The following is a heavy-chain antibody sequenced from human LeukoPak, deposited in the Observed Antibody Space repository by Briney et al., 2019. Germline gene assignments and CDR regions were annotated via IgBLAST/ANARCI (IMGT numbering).Heavy chain of an antibody. J-gene: IGHJ4*02. D-gene: IGHD3-10*01. Sequence: SETLSLTCTASGGSISSSSYYWNWIRQHPGMGLEWIGYIYHSGSTSYNPSLKSRVSISVDTSKNQFSLRLSSVTAADTAVYYCARGPRDYGSGSYYNVLAFDYWGQGTLVTVSS. CDR2: IYHSGST. CDR1: GGSISSSSYY. V-gene: IGHV4-31*03. CDR3: ARGPRDYGSGSYYNVLAFDY.